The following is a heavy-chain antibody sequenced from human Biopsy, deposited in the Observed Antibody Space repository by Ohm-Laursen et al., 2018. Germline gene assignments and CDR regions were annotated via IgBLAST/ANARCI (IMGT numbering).Heavy chain of an antibody. CDR1: GGSISSYY. D-gene: IGHD1-26*01. CDR3: ARHAPSYSGSYWRYFDL. J-gene: IGHJ2*01. CDR2: IYYTGST. V-gene: IGHV4-59*08. Sequence: SETLSLTCIVSGGSISSYYWSWIRQPSGKGLEWIGYIYYTGSTNYNPSLKSRVTISVDTSMNHLSLRLTPVTAADTAVYYCARHAPSYSGSYWRYFDLWGRGTLVTVSS.